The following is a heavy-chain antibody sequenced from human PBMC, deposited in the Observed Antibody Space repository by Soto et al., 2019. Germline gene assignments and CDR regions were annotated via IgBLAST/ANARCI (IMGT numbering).Heavy chain of an antibody. CDR2: IYYTGST. V-gene: IGHV4-59*01. Sequence: QVQLQESGPGLVKVSETLSLTCTVSGGSISNYWWNWIRQSPGKGLEWMGNIYYTGSTKYNHSLQSRVTISVDMSKSQFSLRLSSVTAADTAIYYCARDRDWNDWFDPWGQGIVVTVSS. D-gene: IGHD1-1*01. CDR3: ARDRDWNDWFDP. J-gene: IGHJ5*02. CDR1: GGSISNYW.